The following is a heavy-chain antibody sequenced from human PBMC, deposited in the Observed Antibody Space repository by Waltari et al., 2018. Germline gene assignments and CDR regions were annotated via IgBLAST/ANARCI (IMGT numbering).Heavy chain of an antibody. Sequence: EVQLVESGGGLIQPGASLRLSCAASGFSLKNTYMSRVRQAPGKGLQWVSVIYAGSGGTFYAESVKGRFTISRDNSENTLYLDLDRLTPEDTAVYYCARAGLGSPSQWLQLLDSWGRGTLVTVSS. V-gene: IGHV3-53*01. CDR1: GFSLKNTY. CDR3: ARAGLGSPSQWLQLLDS. J-gene: IGHJ4*02. CDR2: IYAGSGGT. D-gene: IGHD5-12*01.